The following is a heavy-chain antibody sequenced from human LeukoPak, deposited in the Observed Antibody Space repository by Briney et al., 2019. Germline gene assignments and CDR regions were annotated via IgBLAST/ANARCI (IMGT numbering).Heavy chain of an antibody. CDR3: AKDPAVAGKRYYYMDV. Sequence: WGSLRLSCAASGFTFSNNWMHWVRQGPGKGLEWVANIKQDGSETYYVDSVKGRFTISRDNSKNTLYLQMNSLRAEDTAVYYCAKDPAVAGKRYYYMDVWGKGTTVTISS. V-gene: IGHV3-7*01. CDR1: GFTFSNNW. D-gene: IGHD6-19*01. CDR2: IKQDGSET. J-gene: IGHJ6*03.